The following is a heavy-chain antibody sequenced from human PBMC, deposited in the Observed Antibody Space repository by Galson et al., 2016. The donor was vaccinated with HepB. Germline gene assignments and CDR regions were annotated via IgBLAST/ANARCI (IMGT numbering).Heavy chain of an antibody. J-gene: IGHJ4*02. CDR1: GYTLTKLS. D-gene: IGHD6-13*01. CDR3: ATYDSTWYVFDD. Sequence: SVKVSCKVFGYTLTKLSMHWVRQAPGKGLEWMGGIDPEDGEIIYAQQFQGRLTMTEDTSTDTAYMELSSLRSEDTAMYYCATYDSTWYVFDDWGQGTLVTVSS. CDR2: IDPEDGEI. V-gene: IGHV1-24*01.